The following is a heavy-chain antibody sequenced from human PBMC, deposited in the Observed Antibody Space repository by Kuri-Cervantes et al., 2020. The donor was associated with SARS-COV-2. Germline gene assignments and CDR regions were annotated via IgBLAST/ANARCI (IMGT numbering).Heavy chain of an antibody. D-gene: IGHD2-2*02. CDR1: GFTFSSYA. Sequence: GSLRLSCAASGFTFSSYAMSWVRQAPGKGLEWIGYIYYSGSTYYNPSLKSRVTISVDTSKNQFSLKLSSVTAADTAVYYCARVGGYCSSTSCYNHAFDIWGQGTMVTVSS. CDR2: IYYSGST. CDR3: ARVGGYCSSTSCYNHAFDI. V-gene: IGHV4-59*01. J-gene: IGHJ3*02.